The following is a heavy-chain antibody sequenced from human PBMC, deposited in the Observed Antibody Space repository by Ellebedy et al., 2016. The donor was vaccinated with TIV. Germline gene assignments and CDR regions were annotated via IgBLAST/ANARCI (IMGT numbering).Heavy chain of an antibody. V-gene: IGHV4-34*01. Sequence: SETLSLTCAVYGGSFSGYYWSWIRQPPGKGLEWTGEINHSGSTNYNPSLKSRFTISVDTSKNQFSLKLSSVTAADTAVYYCATHFYGVDWYFDLWGRGTLVTVSS. CDR3: ATHFYGVDWYFDL. J-gene: IGHJ2*01. CDR2: INHSGST. CDR1: GGSFSGYY. D-gene: IGHD4-17*01.